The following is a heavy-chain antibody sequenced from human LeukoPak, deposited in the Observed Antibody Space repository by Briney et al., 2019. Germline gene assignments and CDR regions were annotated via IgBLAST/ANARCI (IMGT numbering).Heavy chain of an antibody. CDR2: IYTSGST. Sequence: SETLSLTCTVSGGSISSGSYYWSWIRQPAGKGLEWIGRIYTSGSTNYNPSLKSRVTISVDTSKNQFSLKLSSVTAADTAVYYCARSPGDTFDYWGQGTLVTVSS. D-gene: IGHD7-27*01. CDR3: ARSPGDTFDY. V-gene: IGHV4-61*02. CDR1: GGSISSGSYY. J-gene: IGHJ4*02.